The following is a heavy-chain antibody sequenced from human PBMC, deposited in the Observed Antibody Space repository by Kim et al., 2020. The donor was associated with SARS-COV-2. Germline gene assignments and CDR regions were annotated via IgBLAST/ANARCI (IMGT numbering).Heavy chain of an antibody. CDR3: TRDVNLPGSGWYYFDY. Sequence: GGSLRLSCTASGFTFGDYAMSWFRQAPGKGLEWVGFIRSKAYGGTTEYAASVKGRFTISRDDSKSIAYLQMNSLKTEDTAVYYCTRDVNLPGSGWYYFDYWGQGTLVTVSS. V-gene: IGHV3-49*03. CDR1: GFTFGDYA. CDR2: IRSKAYGGTT. J-gene: IGHJ4*02. D-gene: IGHD6-19*01.